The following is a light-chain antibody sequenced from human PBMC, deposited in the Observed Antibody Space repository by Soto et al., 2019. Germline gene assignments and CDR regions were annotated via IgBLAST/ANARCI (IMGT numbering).Light chain of an antibody. J-gene: IGKJ5*01. Sequence: EFMLRQSPATLSVSPGEGAALSCRASQRINNKLAWYQQKPGQAPRLLIYGVSTRDTGVPDRFSGSASGTEFTLTISSLQSEDFAVYYCQQYNNWPRTFAQGTRLAIK. CDR1: QRINNK. CDR3: QQYNNWPRT. V-gene: IGKV3-15*01. CDR2: GVS.